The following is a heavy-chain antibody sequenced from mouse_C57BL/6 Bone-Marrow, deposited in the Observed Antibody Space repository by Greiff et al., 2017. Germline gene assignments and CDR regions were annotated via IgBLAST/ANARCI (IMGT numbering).Heavy chain of an antibody. J-gene: IGHJ2*01. CDR2: INYDGSST. V-gene: IGHV5-16*01. D-gene: IGHD2-4*01. CDR3: AREAYDYSYYFDY. CDR1: GFTFSDYY. Sequence: EVHLVESEGGLVQPGSSMKLSCTASGFTFSDYYMAWVRQVPEKGLEWVANINYDGSSTYYLDSLKSRFIISRDNAKNILYLQMSSLKSEDTATYYCAREAYDYSYYFDYWGQGTTLTVSS.